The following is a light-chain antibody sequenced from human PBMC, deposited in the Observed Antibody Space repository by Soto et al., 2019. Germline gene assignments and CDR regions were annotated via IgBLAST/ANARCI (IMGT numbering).Light chain of an antibody. CDR1: QRISSSY. CDR2: GAS. J-gene: IGKJ3*01. V-gene: IGKV3-20*01. Sequence: EIVLTQSPGTLSLSPRERATLSCRASQRISSSYLAWYQQKPGQAPRLLIYGASSRATGIPDRFSGSGSGTDFTLSISRLEPEDFAVYYCPQYGSSLFTFGPGTKVDIK. CDR3: PQYGSSLFT.